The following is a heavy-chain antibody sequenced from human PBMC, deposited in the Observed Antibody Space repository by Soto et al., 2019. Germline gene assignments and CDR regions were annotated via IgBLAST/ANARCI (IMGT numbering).Heavy chain of an antibody. Sequence: QVQLVQSGAEVEKPGDSVKVSCKASGYTFISYAMHWVRQAPGQRLEWMGWTNAGNCNTKYSQKFQGRVTITRDTSASTAYMELSSLRSEDTAVYYCARGIGAGDSWGQGTLVTVSS. D-gene: IGHD6-25*01. CDR1: GYTFISYA. J-gene: IGHJ4*02. V-gene: IGHV1-3*01. CDR3: ARGIGAGDS. CDR2: TNAGNCNT.